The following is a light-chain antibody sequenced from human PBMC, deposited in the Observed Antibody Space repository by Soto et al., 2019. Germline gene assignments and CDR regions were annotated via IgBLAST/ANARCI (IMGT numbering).Light chain of an antibody. V-gene: IGKV3-20*01. CDR2: GAS. Sequence: VLTQSPVTLSLSPGERATLSCRASQSVSSSYLAWYQQQPGQAPRLLIYGASSRATGIPDRFGGSGSGTDFTLTISRLEPEDFAVYYCQQYSSSPFTFGGGTKVEIK. J-gene: IGKJ4*01. CDR1: QSVSSSY. CDR3: QQYSSSPFT.